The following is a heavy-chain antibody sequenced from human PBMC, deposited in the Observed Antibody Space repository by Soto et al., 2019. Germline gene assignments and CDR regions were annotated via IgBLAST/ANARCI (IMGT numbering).Heavy chain of an antibody. Sequence: SETLSLTCTVSGGSISSGGYYWSWIRQHPGKGLEWIGYIYYSGSTYYNPSLKSRVTISVDTSKNQFSLKLSSVTAADTAVYYCARELTSITIVGVVPQRGSWFDPWGQGTLVTVSS. CDR2: IYYSGST. V-gene: IGHV4-31*03. J-gene: IGHJ5*02. CDR1: GGSISSGGYY. CDR3: ARELTSITIVGVVPQRGSWFDP. D-gene: IGHD3-3*01.